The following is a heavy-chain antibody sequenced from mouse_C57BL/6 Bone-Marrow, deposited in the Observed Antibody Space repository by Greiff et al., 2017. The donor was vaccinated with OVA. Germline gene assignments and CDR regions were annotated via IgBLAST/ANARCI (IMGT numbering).Heavy chain of an antibody. CDR3: ARWRGYGNCVGYFDY. V-gene: IGHV3-8*01. CDR1: GYSITSDY. CDR2: ISYSGST. Sequence: EVNVVESGPGLAKPSQTLSLTCSVTGYSITSDYWNWIRKFPGNKLEYMGYISYSGSTYYNPSLKSRISITRDTSKHQYYLQLNSVTTEDTATYYCARWRGYGNCVGYFDYWGQGTTLTVSS. J-gene: IGHJ2*01. D-gene: IGHD2-1*01.